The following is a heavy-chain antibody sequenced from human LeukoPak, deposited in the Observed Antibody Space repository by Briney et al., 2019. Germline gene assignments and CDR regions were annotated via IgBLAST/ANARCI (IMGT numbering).Heavy chain of an antibody. V-gene: IGHV3-64*01. CDR1: GFTFSSYA. Sequence: GGSLRLSCAASGFTFSSYAMHWVRQAPGKGLEYVSAISSNGGSTYYANSVKGRFTVSRDNSKNTLYLQMGSLRAEDMAVYYCARVGVYDYVWGSYRYPDYWGQGTLVTVSS. CDR2: ISSNGGST. CDR3: ARVGVYDYVWGSYRYPDY. J-gene: IGHJ4*02. D-gene: IGHD3-16*02.